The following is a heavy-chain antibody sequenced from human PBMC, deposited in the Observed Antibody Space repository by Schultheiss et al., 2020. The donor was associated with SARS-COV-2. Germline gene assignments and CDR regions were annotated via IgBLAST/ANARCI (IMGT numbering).Heavy chain of an antibody. Sequence: GGSLRLSCAASGFTFSSYSMNWVRQAPGKGLEWVSSISSSSSYIYYADSVKGRFTISRDNAKNSLYLQMNSLRAEDTAVYYCARDHKLVPAAIDFDYWGQGTLVTVSS. J-gene: IGHJ4*02. V-gene: IGHV3-21*01. D-gene: IGHD2-2*02. CDR1: GFTFSSYS. CDR2: ISSSSSYI. CDR3: ARDHKLVPAAIDFDY.